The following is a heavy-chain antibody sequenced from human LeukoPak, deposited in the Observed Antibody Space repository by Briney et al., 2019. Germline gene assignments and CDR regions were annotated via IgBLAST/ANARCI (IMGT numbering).Heavy chain of an antibody. CDR2: ITSDGIST. Sequence: GGSLRLSCAASGFTFSGTWMHWVRQPPGKGLVWVARITSDGISTTYAESVKGRFTISRDNAKNSVYLQMNSLRAEDTAVYYCARDFSDVRGNIFDSWGQGTLVTVSS. J-gene: IGHJ4*02. D-gene: IGHD3-10*02. V-gene: IGHV3-74*03. CDR3: ARDFSDVRGNIFDS. CDR1: GFTFSGTW.